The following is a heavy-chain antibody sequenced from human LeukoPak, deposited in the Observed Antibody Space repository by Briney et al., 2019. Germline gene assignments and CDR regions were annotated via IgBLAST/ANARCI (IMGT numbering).Heavy chain of an antibody. CDR2: INPNSGGT. Sequence: ASVKVSCKASGYTFTGYYMHWVRQAPGQGLEWMGRINPNSGGTNYAQKFQGRVTMTRDTSISTAYMELSRLRSDDTAVYYCARGRYDFWSGYSFDYWGQGTLVTVPS. CDR1: GYTFTGYY. V-gene: IGHV1-2*06. D-gene: IGHD3-3*01. CDR3: ARGRYDFWSGYSFDY. J-gene: IGHJ4*02.